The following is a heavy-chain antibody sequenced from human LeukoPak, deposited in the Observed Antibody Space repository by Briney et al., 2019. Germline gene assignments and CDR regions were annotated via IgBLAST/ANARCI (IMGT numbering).Heavy chain of an antibody. CDR2: IYHSGST. J-gene: IGHJ4*02. V-gene: IGHV4-4*02. CDR1: GGSISSSNW. CDR3: ARDSSGILTGYYIDY. D-gene: IGHD3-9*01. Sequence: PSGTLSLTCAVSGGSISSSNWWSWVRQPPGKGLEWIGEIYHSGSTNYNPSLKSRVTISVDKSKNQFSLKLSSVTAADTAVYYCARDSSGILTGYYIDYWGQGTLVTVSS.